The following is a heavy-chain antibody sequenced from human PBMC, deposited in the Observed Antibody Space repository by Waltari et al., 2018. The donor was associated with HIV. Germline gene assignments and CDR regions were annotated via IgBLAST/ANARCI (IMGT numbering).Heavy chain of an antibody. V-gene: IGHV4-39*01. CDR2: LYYTGNT. CDR3: ARLDCSGGTCSPFDP. D-gene: IGHD2-15*01. Sequence: QLQLQESGPGVVTPSETLSLTCTVSGGSVFSSVSYWGWIRQPPGRGLEWIGTLYYTGNTYYNPSLQSRVTISVGVSKNQFSLKLGSVSASDTAVYYCARLDCSGGTCSPFDPWGQGTLVTVSS. CDR1: GGSVFSSVSY. J-gene: IGHJ5*02.